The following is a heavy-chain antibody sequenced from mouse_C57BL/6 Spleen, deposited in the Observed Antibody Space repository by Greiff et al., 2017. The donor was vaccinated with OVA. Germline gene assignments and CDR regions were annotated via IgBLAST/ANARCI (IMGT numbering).Heavy chain of an antibody. CDR1: GYAFSSYW. CDR2: IYPGDGDT. CDR3: ATRSREGAMDY. J-gene: IGHJ4*01. D-gene: IGHD1-1*01. V-gene: IGHV1-80*01. Sequence: VQLQQSGAELVKPGASVKISCKASGYAFSSYWMNWVKQRPGKGLEWIGQIYPGDGDTNYNGKFKGKATLTADKSSSTAYMQLSSLTSEDSAVYFCATRSREGAMDYWGQGTSVTVSS.